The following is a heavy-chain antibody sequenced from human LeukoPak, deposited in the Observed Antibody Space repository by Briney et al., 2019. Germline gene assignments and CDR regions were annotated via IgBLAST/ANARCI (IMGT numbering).Heavy chain of an antibody. J-gene: IGHJ4*02. D-gene: IGHD3-3*01. CDR2: IYYSGST. Sequence: PSETLSLTCTVSGGSISSSSYYWGWLRQPPGKGLEWIGSIYYSGSTYYNPSLKSRVTISVDTSKNQFSLKLSSVTAADTAVYYCARHIAVDIYYDFWSGYYNGGHFDYWGQGTLVTVSS. V-gene: IGHV4-39*01. CDR3: ARHIAVDIYYDFWSGYYNGGHFDY. CDR1: GGSISSSSYY.